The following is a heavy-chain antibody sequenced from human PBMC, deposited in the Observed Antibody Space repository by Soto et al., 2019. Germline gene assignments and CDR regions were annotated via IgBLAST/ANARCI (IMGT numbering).Heavy chain of an antibody. CDR2: ISGSGTIT. V-gene: IGHV3-23*01. CDR1: GFPFSSRA. J-gene: IGHJ5*02. D-gene: IGHD2-15*01. Sequence: EVQLLESGGGLVQPGGSLRLSCAASGFPFSSRAMSWVRQAPGKGLEWVSAISGSGTITYYADSVKGRFTISRDTSKNTHYLQMNSLRADDTAVYYCAEWARYCSGADCRAWCQGTLVTVSS. CDR3: AEWARYCSGADCRA.